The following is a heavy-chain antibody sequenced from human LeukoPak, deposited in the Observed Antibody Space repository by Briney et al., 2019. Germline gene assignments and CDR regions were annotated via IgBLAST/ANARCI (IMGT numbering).Heavy chain of an antibody. J-gene: IGHJ3*02. D-gene: IGHD6-19*01. Sequence: PSETLSLTCAVSGGSITGHYWNWIRQTPGMRLEWIGYTSYSRTTIYNSYFKGRATMSIDTSKNHLYLNLTSVTPTDTAVYYCAKLGHSDGWYLGAFDIWGQGTTVIVSS. CDR3: AKLGHSDGWYLGAFDI. CDR2: TSYSRTT. CDR1: GGSITGHY. V-gene: IGHV4-59*08.